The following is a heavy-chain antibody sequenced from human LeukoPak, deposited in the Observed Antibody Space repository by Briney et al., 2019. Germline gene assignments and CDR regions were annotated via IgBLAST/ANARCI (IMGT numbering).Heavy chain of an antibody. J-gene: IGHJ4*02. Sequence: PSETLSLTCAVYGGSFSGYYWSWIRQPPGKGLEWIGEINHSGSTNYNPSLKSRVTISVDTSKNQFPLKLCSVTAADTAVYYCARGRMVRGVIHFDYWGQGTLVTVSS. V-gene: IGHV4-34*01. CDR1: GGSFSGYY. CDR3: ARGRMVRGVIHFDY. D-gene: IGHD3-10*01. CDR2: INHSGST.